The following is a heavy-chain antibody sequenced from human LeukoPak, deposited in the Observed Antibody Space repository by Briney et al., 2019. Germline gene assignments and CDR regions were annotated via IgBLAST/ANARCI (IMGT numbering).Heavy chain of an antibody. Sequence: ASVKVSCKASGYTFTSYGISWVRQAPGQGLEWMGWINPNSGDTNYAQKFQGRVTMTRDTSISTAYMELTSLRSDDTAVYYCARADHGVRSTSCYTLDYWGQGTLVTVSS. D-gene: IGHD2-2*02. CDR1: GYTFTSYG. CDR2: INPNSGDT. J-gene: IGHJ4*02. V-gene: IGHV1-2*02. CDR3: ARADHGVRSTSCYTLDY.